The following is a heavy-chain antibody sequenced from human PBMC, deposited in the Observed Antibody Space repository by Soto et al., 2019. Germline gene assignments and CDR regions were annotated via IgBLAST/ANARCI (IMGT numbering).Heavy chain of an antibody. J-gene: IGHJ5*02. CDR3: VKNSGWFNT. CDR1: GFPLGTTD. CDR2: IDGSGGIT. D-gene: IGHD3-10*01. V-gene: IGHV3-23*01. Sequence: PGGSLRLSCAASGFPLGTTDMSWVRQAPGEGLEWVSTIDGSGGITFYADSVKGRFTISRDNARNTVYLQMNSLRGDDTALYYCVKNSGWFNTWGQGALVTVS.